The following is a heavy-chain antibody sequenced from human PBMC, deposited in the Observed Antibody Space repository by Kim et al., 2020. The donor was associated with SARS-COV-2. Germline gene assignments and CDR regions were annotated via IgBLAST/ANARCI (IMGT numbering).Heavy chain of an antibody. J-gene: IGHJ6*03. V-gene: IGHV3-21*01. Sequence: GGSLRLSCAASGFTFSSYSMNWVRQAPGKGLEWVSFIRSSSSYIYYADSVKGRFTIFRDNAKNSLYLQMNSLRAEDTAVYYCARDGYSSSWYLYYYMDVWGKGTTVTVSS. CDR3: ARDGYSSSWYLYYYMDV. CDR2: IRSSSSYI. D-gene: IGHD6-13*01. CDR1: GFTFSSYS.